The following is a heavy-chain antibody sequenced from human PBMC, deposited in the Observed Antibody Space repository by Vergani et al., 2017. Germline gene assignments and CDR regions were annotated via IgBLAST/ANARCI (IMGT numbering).Heavy chain of an antibody. V-gene: IGHV4-34*01. J-gene: IGHJ6*02. CDR3: ARLVKGGGSGYDTYCYGMDV. CDR2: FNHSGST. D-gene: IGHD3-22*01. Sequence: QVQLQQWGAGLLKPPETLSLTSAVYGGSSSGYYWSWIRQPPGKGLGWIGEFNHSGSTNYNPSLKSRVTISVDTSKNQFSLKLSSVTAADTAVYYCARLVKGGGSGYDTYCYGMDVWGQGTTVTVSS. CDR1: GGSSSGYY.